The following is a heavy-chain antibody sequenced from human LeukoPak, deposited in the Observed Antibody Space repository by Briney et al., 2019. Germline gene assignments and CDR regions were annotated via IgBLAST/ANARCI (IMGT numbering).Heavy chain of an antibody. Sequence: GGSLRLSCAASGFTFSSYGMHWVRQAPGKGLEWVAVISYDGSTKYYADSVKGRFTISRDNSKNTVYLQMDSLRPEDTAVCYCARARGTTGTTRIAFDIWGKGTMVTVSS. CDR2: ISYDGSTK. D-gene: IGHD1-1*01. CDR3: ARARGTTGTTRIAFDI. J-gene: IGHJ3*02. V-gene: IGHV3-30*19. CDR1: GFTFSSYG.